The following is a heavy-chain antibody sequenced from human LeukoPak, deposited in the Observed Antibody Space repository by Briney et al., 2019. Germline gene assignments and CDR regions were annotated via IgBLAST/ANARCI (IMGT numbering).Heavy chain of an antibody. J-gene: IGHJ4*02. Sequence: GGSLRLSCAASGFTFSSYGMPWVRQAPGKGLEWVAVISYDGSNKYYADSVKGRFTISRDNSKNTLYLQMNSLRAEDTAVYYCAKDLWLAFDYWGQGTLVTVSS. V-gene: IGHV3-30*18. D-gene: IGHD6-19*01. CDR2: ISYDGSNK. CDR3: AKDLWLAFDY. CDR1: GFTFSSYG.